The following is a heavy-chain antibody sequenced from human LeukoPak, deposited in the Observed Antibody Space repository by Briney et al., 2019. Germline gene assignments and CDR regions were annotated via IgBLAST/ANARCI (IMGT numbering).Heavy chain of an antibody. D-gene: IGHD3-22*01. V-gene: IGHV3-48*04. CDR1: GFTFSSYA. Sequence: GGSLRLSCAASGFTFSSYAMNWVRQAPGKGLEWVSYISSSGSTIYYADSVKGRFTISRDNAKNSLYLQMNSLRAEDTAVYYCARYDSSGYYPDYWGQGTLVTVSS. CDR2: ISSSGSTI. CDR3: ARYDSSGYYPDY. J-gene: IGHJ4*02.